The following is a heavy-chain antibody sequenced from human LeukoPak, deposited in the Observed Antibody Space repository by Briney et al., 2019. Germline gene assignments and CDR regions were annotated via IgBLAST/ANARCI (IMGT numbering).Heavy chain of an antibody. V-gene: IGHV3-23*01. D-gene: IGHD3-22*01. J-gene: IGHJ4*02. CDR1: GFTFSSYA. CDR2: VSDSGDNT. CDR3: ARDSSGYKGFDY. Sequence: GGSLRLSCAASGFTFSSYAMSWVRQAPGKGLEWVSAVSDSGDNTHYADSVKGRFTISRDNAKNSLYLQMNSLRAEDTAVYYCARDSSGYKGFDYWGQGTLVTVSS.